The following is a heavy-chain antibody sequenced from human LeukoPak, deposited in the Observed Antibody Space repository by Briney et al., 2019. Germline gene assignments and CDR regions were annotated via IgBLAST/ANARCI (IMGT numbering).Heavy chain of an antibody. V-gene: IGHV4-59*08. Sequence: SEILSLTCTVSGGSIRGYYWSWTRQPPGKGLEWIAYISQSGTTNYNPSLKSRVTISLDMSKNQFSLNLNSVTAADTAVYYCVRHSSGTTYDHWGQGTLVTVSS. CDR2: ISQSGTT. D-gene: IGHD1-7*01. CDR1: GGSIRGYY. CDR3: VRHSSGTTYDH. J-gene: IGHJ5*02.